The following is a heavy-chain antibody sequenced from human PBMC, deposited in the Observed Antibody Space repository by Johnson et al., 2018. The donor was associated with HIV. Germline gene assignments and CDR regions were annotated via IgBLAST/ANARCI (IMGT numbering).Heavy chain of an antibody. CDR3: ATEYGSGSYYTYAFDI. Sequence: VQLVESGGGLVQPGGSLRLSCAASGFTFSSYWMSWVRQAPGKGLEWVANIEQDGSEKYYVDSVKGRFTISRDNAKNSLYLQMNSLRAEDTAVYYCATEYGSGSYYTYAFDIWGQGTVVTVSS. D-gene: IGHD3-10*01. CDR2: IEQDGSEK. CDR1: GFTFSSYW. J-gene: IGHJ3*02. V-gene: IGHV3-7*05.